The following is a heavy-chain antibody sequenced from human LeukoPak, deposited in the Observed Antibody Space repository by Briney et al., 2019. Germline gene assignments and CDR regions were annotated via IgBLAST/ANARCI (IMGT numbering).Heavy chain of an antibody. V-gene: IGHV4-34*01. CDR1: GGSFSGYY. CDR2: INHSGST. D-gene: IGHD1-26*01. Sequence: SETLSLTCAVYGGSFSGYYWSWIRQPPGKGLEWIGEINHSGSTNYNPSLKSRVTISVDTSKNQFSLKLSSVTAADTAVYYCARHPVGATLEIDYWGQGTLVTVSS. CDR3: ARHPVGATLEIDY. J-gene: IGHJ4*02.